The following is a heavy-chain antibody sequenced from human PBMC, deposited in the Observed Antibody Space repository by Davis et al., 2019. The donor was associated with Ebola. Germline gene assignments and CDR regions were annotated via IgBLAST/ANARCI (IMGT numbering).Heavy chain of an antibody. D-gene: IGHD5-24*01. CDR1: GGSVSSGSYS. CDR2: IYDSGGT. Sequence: SETLSLTCTVSGGSVSSGSYSWSWIRQPPGKGLEWIGYIYDSGGTNYNPSLKSRVTISVDTSKNQVSLKLSSVTAADTAVYYCARGGDGYNSFDFYYYGMDVWGQGTTVTVPS. J-gene: IGHJ6*02. CDR3: ARGGDGYNSFDFYYYGMDV. V-gene: IGHV4-61*01.